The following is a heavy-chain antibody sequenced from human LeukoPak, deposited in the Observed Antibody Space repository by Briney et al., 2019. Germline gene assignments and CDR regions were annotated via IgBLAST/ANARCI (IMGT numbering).Heavy chain of an antibody. CDR1: GFTFSSYS. D-gene: IGHD2-15*01. CDR2: ISSSSSYI. V-gene: IGHV3-21*01. J-gene: IGHJ6*02. CDR3: ARDRYCSGGSCYQPMDV. Sequence: GGSLRLSCAASGFTFSSYSMNWVRQAPGKGLEWVSSISSSSSYIYYADSVKGRFTFSRDNAKNSLYLQMNSLRAEDTAVYYCARDRYCSGGSCYQPMDVWGQGTTVTVSS.